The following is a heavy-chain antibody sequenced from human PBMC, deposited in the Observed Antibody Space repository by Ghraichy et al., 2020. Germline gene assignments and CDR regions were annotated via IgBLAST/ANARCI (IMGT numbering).Heavy chain of an antibody. CDR1: GGSISSSSYY. V-gene: IGHV4-39*01. J-gene: IGHJ5*02. Sequence: SETLSLTCTVSGGSISSSSYYWGWIRQPPGKGLEWIGSIYYSGSTYYNPSLKSRVTISVDTSKNQFSLKLSSVTAADTAVYYCARHFRVVPAPTKGPPHSSWSLLGWFDPWGQGTLVTVSS. D-gene: IGHD2-2*01. CDR3: ARHFRVVPAPTKGPPHSSWSLLGWFDP. CDR2: IYYSGST.